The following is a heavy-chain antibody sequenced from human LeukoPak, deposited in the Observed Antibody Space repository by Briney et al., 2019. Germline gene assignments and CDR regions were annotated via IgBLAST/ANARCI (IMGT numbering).Heavy chain of an antibody. Sequence: PVGSLRLSCAASEFTFSNYWMSWVRQAPGKGLEWVANIKQDGSEKYYVDSVKGRFTISRHNAKNSLYLQMNSLRAEDTAVYYCARDPAPSSNWGFVCWGQATLVTVSS. V-gene: IGHV3-7*03. CDR3: ARDPAPSSNWGFVC. CDR2: IKQDGSEK. J-gene: IGHJ4*02. D-gene: IGHD6-13*01. CDR1: EFTFSNYW.